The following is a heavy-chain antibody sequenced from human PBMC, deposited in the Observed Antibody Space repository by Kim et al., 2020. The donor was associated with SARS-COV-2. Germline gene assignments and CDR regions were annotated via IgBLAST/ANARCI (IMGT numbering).Heavy chain of an antibody. D-gene: IGHD2-8*01. V-gene: IGHV4-59*13. CDR3: AGARYGINGLCRRSFIYY. CDR1: GGSISSYY. Sequence: SETLSLTCTVSGGSISSYYWSWIRQSPGKGLEWIGHIYYSESTNFNPSLKSRITISVDTSKNQFSLKLSSVTAADTAVYYCAGARYGINGLCRRSFIYY. J-gene: IGHJ6*01. CDR2: IYYSEST.